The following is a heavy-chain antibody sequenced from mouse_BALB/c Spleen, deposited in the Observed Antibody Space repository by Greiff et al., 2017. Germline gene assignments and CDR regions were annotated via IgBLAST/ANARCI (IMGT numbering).Heavy chain of an antibody. CDR1: GFNIKDTY. CDR2: IDPANGNT. V-gene: IGHV14-3*02. CDR3: ASTTGFGY. D-gene: IGHD1-1*01. J-gene: IGHJ2*01. Sequence: VQLQQSGAELVKPGASVKLSCTASGFNIKDTYMHWVKQRPEQGLEWIGRIDPANGNTKYDPKFQGKATITADTSSNTAYLQLSSLTSEDTAVYYCASTTGFGYWGQGTTLTVSS.